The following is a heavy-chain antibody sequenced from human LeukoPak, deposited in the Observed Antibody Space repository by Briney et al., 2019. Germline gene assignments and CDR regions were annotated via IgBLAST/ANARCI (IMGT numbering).Heavy chain of an antibody. J-gene: IGHJ3*02. D-gene: IGHD6-13*01. V-gene: IGHV1-18*01. CDR1: GYTFDTSS. CDR2: ISPNNGNT. Sequence: EASVNVSCKAFGYTFDTSSISWVRQAPGQSLEWMGWISPNNGNTHYAQGVQGRVTMTTDTSRSTAYMELRSLRSDGTAVYYCTRVRNSNNWWGAFDIWGQGTMVTVSS. CDR3: TRVRNSNNWWGAFDI.